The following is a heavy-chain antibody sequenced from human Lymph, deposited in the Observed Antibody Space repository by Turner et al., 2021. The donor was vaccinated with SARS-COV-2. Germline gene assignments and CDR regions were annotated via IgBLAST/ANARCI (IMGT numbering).Heavy chain of an antibody. CDR3: ARDRGGYGAYYYGMDV. D-gene: IGHD2-15*01. Sequence: EVQLVESGGGLVQPGGSLRLYCAASGFTFSSYSMNWVRQAPGKGLGWVSYISISSSTIYYADSVKGRFTISRDNAKNSLYLQMNSLRDEDTAVYYCARDRGGYGAYYYGMDVWGQGTTVTVSS. V-gene: IGHV3-48*02. J-gene: IGHJ6*02. CDR1: GFTFSSYS. CDR2: ISISSSTI.